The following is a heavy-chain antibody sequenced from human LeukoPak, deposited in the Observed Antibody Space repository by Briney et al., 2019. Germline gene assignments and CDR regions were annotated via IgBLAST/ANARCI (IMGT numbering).Heavy chain of an antibody. V-gene: IGHV3-7*01. CDR1: GFTFSSYW. CDR3: AREYYDFWSGPSRGPYYYYMDV. D-gene: IGHD3-3*01. J-gene: IGHJ6*03. CDR2: IKQDGGEK. Sequence: GGSLRLSCAASGFTFSSYWMSWVRQAPGKGLEWVANIKQDGGEKYYVDSVKGRFTISRDKAKNSLYLQMNSLRAEDTAVYYCAREYYDFWSGPSRGPYYYYMDVWGKGTTVTVSS.